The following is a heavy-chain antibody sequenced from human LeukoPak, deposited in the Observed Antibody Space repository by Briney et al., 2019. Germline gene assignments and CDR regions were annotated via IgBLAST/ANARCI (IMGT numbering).Heavy chain of an antibody. D-gene: IGHD3-22*01. CDR1: GFTFSSYW. Sequence: GGSLRLSCAASGFTFSSYWMHWVRQAPGKGLEWVSAISGSGGSTYYADSVKGRFTISRDNSKNTLYLQMNSLRAEDAAVYYCAVFYDSSGSIWGQGTLVTVSS. CDR3: AVFYDSSGSI. J-gene: IGHJ4*02. V-gene: IGHV3-23*01. CDR2: ISGSGGST.